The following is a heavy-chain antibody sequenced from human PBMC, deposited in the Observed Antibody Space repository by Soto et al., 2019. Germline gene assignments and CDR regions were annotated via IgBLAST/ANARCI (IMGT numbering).Heavy chain of an antibody. D-gene: IGHD2-21*02. V-gene: IGHV3-21*01. J-gene: IGHJ6*02. CDR1: GFTFGTYT. Sequence: EVQLVESGGGLVKPGGSLRLSCAASGFTFGTYTMNWVRQAPGKGLEWVSSIGTTNSYIYYAGSVRGRFTISRDNARDSLYRQMSSLRAEDTAVYYCARVMCGDCSTYYYYSMDVWGQGTTVTVSS. CDR2: IGTTNSYI. CDR3: ARVMCGDCSTYYYYSMDV.